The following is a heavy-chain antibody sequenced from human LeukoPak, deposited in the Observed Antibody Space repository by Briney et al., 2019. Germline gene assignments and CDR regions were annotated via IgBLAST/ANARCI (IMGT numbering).Heavy chain of an antibody. V-gene: IGHV3-74*01. D-gene: IGHD4-23*01. Sequence: PGGSLRLSCAASGFTFSSYWMHWVRHAPGKGLVWVSRINSDGSSTRYADSVKGRFTISRDNAKNTLYLQMNTLRAEDTAVYYCARDPVYSGNSCFDYWGQGTLVTVSS. CDR1: GFTFSSYW. CDR3: ARDPVYSGNSCFDY. J-gene: IGHJ4*02. CDR2: INSDGSST.